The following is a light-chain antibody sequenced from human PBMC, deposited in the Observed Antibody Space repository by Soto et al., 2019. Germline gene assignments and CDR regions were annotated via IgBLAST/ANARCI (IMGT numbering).Light chain of an antibody. Sequence: DIEMSQSPASLSASVGDRVTITCRASQSLNRWLAWYQQKPGKAPKLLIYGASNLESGVPSRFSGSGSGTEFTLTITTLQPDDFATYFCQHYRRNTWSFGPGTKVDIK. CDR1: QSLNRW. CDR2: GAS. V-gene: IGKV1-5*01. J-gene: IGKJ1*01. CDR3: QHYRRNTWS.